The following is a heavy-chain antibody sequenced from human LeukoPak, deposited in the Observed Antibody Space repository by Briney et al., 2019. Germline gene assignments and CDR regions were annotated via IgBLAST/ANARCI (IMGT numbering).Heavy chain of an antibody. D-gene: IGHD3-3*01. CDR1: GGSFSGCY. V-gene: IGHV4-34*01. CDR2: INHSGST. Sequence: SETLSLTCAVYGGSFSGCYWSWIRQPPGKGLEWIGEINHSGSTNYNPPLKSRVTISVDTSKNQFSLKLSSVTAADTAVYYCARGDDYYFDYWGRGTLVTVSS. J-gene: IGHJ4*02. CDR3: ARGDDYYFDY.